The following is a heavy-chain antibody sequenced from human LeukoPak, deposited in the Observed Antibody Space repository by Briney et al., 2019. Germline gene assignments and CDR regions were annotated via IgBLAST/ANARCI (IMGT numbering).Heavy chain of an antibody. Sequence: SETLSLTCTVSGGSISSHYWSWIRQPPGKGLEWIGYIYYSGSTNYNPSLKSRVTMSVDTSKNQFSLKLSSVTAADTAVYYCARRTYFDLWGRGTLVTVSS. V-gene: IGHV4-59*08. J-gene: IGHJ2*01. CDR1: GGSISSHY. CDR2: IYYSGST. CDR3: ARRTYFDL.